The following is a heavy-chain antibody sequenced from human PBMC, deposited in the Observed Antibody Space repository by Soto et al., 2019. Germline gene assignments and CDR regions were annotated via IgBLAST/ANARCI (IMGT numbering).Heavy chain of an antibody. CDR3: ANGYCSGGSCYPGPYGMDV. CDR1: GFTFSSYA. J-gene: IGHJ6*02. V-gene: IGHV3-23*01. CDR2: ISGSGGST. D-gene: IGHD2-15*01. Sequence: VGSLRLSCAASGFTFSSYAMSWVRQAPGKGLEWVSAISGSGGSTYYADSVKGRFTISRDNSKNTLYLQMNSLRAEDTAVYYCANGYCSGGSCYPGPYGMDVWGQGTTVTVSS.